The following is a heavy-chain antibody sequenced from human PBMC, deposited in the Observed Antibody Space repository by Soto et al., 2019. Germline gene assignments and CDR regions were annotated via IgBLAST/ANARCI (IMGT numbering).Heavy chain of an antibody. CDR3: ARHETPRIAAAGTPHFDY. J-gene: IGHJ4*02. CDR1: GGSISSGCYS. CDR2: IYHSGST. V-gene: IGHV4-30-2*01. Sequence: SETLSLTCAVSGGSISSGCYSWSRIRQPPGKGLEWIEYIYHSGSTYYNPSLKSRVTISVDRSKNQFSLKLSSVTAADTAMYYCARHETPRIAAAGTPHFDYWGQGTLVTVSS. D-gene: IGHD6-13*01.